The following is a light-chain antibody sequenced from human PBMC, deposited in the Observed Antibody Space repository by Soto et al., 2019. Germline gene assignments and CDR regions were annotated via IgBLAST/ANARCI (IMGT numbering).Light chain of an antibody. V-gene: IGKV1-5*01. Sequence: IHITQSPSTLSASVGDRVTITCRASQSISSWLAWYQQKPGKAPKLLIYDASSLESGVPSRFSGSGSGTEFTLTISSLQPDDFATYYCQQYNSYWTFGQGTKVDI. CDR2: DAS. CDR3: QQYNSYWT. J-gene: IGKJ1*01. CDR1: QSISSW.